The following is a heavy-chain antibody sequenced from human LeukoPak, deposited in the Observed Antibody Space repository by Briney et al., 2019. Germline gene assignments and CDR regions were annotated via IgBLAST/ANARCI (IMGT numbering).Heavy chain of an antibody. Sequence: GGSLRLSCAASGFTFSSYWMSWVRQAPGKGLEWVANIKQDGSEKYYVDSVKGRFTISRDNAKNSLYLQMNSRRAEDTAVYYCTRDYYDILTGYYYYFDYWGQGTLVTVSS. CDR1: GFTFSSYW. CDR2: IKQDGSEK. CDR3: TRDYYDILTGYYYYFDY. D-gene: IGHD3-9*01. V-gene: IGHV3-7*01. J-gene: IGHJ4*02.